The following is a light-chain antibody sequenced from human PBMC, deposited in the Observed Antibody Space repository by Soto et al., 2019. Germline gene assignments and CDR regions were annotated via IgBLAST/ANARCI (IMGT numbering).Light chain of an antibody. CDR1: ALPKQY. CDR2: KDS. J-gene: IGLJ2*01. Sequence: SYELTQPPSVSVSPGQTARITCSGDALPKQYAYWYQQKPGQAPGLVIYKDSERPSGIPERFSGSSSGTTVTLTISGVQAEDEADYYCQSADSSGTYVVFGGGTQLTVL. CDR3: QSADSSGTYVV. V-gene: IGLV3-25*03.